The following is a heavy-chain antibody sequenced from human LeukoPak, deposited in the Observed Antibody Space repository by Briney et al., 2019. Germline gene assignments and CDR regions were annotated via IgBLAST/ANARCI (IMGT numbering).Heavy chain of an antibody. J-gene: IGHJ2*01. CDR1: GGSLSSYY. CDR2: IQTSGNA. V-gene: IGHV4-4*07. CDR3: ARDPGDYNHDWYFDL. Sequence: PSEALSLTCTVSGGSLSSYYWIWIRQPAGKGLEWLRRIQTSGNADYNPSLKSRVTMSVDTSKNQFSLRLRSVTAADTAVYYCARDPGDYNHDWYFDLWGRGTLVTVSS. D-gene: IGHD4-17*01.